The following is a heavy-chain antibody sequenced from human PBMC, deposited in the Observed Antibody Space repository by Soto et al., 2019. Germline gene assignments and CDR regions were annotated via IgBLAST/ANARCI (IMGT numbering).Heavy chain of an antibody. J-gene: IGHJ4*02. CDR1: GFTFSSYA. Sequence: PGGSLRLSCAASGFTFSSYAMSWVRQAPGKGLEWVSAISGSGGSTYYADSVKGRFTISRDNSKSTLYLQMNSLRAEDTAVYYCAKDPPGIAAAGSPSFSHWGQGTLVTVSS. V-gene: IGHV3-23*01. CDR3: AKDPPGIAAAGSPSFSH. D-gene: IGHD6-13*01. CDR2: ISGSGGST.